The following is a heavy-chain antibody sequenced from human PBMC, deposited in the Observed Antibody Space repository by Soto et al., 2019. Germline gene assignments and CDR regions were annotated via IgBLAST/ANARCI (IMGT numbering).Heavy chain of an antibody. Sequence: QVQLVQSGAEVKKPGSSVRVSCKASGGTSSSQTFSWVRQAPGQGLQWMGRIIPMLGTADYAQMFQGRVTNTADKSTSTAYLPPSHLRSEDTAVYYCARSPTSGWLGGFDYWGQGTLVTVSS. J-gene: IGHJ4*02. CDR3: ARSPTSGWLGGFDY. CDR1: GGTSSSQT. V-gene: IGHV1-69*08. D-gene: IGHD6-19*01. CDR2: IIPMLGTA.